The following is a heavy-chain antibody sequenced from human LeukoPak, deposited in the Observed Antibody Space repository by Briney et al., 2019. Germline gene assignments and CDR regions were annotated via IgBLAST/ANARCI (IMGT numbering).Heavy chain of an antibody. CDR2: ISSSGDST. J-gene: IGHJ4*02. Sequence: GGSLRLSCAASGFTFSSYAMHWVRQAPGKGLEYVSAISSSGDSTYYANSVRGRFTISRDNSKNTLYLQVGSLRAEDTAVYYCASSYGSNKNPFEYWGKGTLVTVSS. CDR1: GFTFSSYA. V-gene: IGHV3-64*01. CDR3: ASSYGSNKNPFEY. D-gene: IGHD4-23*01.